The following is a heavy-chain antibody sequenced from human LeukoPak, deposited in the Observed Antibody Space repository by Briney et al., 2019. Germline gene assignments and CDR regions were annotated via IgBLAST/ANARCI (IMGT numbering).Heavy chain of an antibody. D-gene: IGHD6-19*01. V-gene: IGHV4-59*08. CDR1: GDSISSYY. J-gene: IGHJ4*02. CDR3: AASGLAGLFLPQIDY. Sequence: SETLSLTCTVSGDSISSYYWSWIRQPPGKGLEWIGYIYYSGSTNYNPSLKSRVTISVDTSKNQFSLKLSSVTAADTAVYYCAASGLAGLFLPQIDYWGQGTLVTVSS. CDR2: IYYSGST.